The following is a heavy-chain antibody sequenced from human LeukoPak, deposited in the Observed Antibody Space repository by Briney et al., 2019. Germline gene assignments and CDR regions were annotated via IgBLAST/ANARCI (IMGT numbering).Heavy chain of an antibody. CDR2: IYYSGST. D-gene: IGHD1-26*01. CDR1: GGSISSGDYY. V-gene: IGHV4-30-4*08. J-gene: IGHJ4*02. Sequence: PSQTLSLTCTVSGGSISSGDYYWSWIRQPPGKGLEWIGYIYYSGSTYYHPSLKSRVTISVDTSKNQFSLKLSSVTAADTAVYYCARAARELLYFDYWGQGTLVTVSS. CDR3: ARAARELLYFDY.